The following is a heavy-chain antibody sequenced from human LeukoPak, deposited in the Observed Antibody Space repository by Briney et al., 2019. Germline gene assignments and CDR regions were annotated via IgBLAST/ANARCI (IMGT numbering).Heavy chain of an antibody. J-gene: IGHJ6*03. CDR1: GYTFTSYG. Sequence: ASVKVSCKASGYTFTSYGISWVRQAPGQGLEWMGWISANNGNTNYAQKLQGRVTMTTDTSTGTAYMELSSLRSDDTAVYYCARDRFFDFWSGYYMDVWGKGTTVTVSS. D-gene: IGHD3-3*01. CDR2: ISANNGNT. CDR3: ARDRFFDFWSGYYMDV. V-gene: IGHV1-18*01.